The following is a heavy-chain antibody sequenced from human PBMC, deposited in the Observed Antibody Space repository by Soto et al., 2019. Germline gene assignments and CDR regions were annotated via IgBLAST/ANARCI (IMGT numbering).Heavy chain of an antibody. CDR2: IWYDGSNK. V-gene: IGHV3-33*01. CDR3: ARTGIAAAGMGWFDP. CDR1: GFTFCSYG. Sequence: QVQLVESGGGVVQPGRSLRLSCAASGFTFCSYGMHWVRQAPGKGLEWVAVIWYDGSNKYYADSVKGRFTISRDNSKNTLYLQMNSLRAEDTAVYYCARTGIAAAGMGWFDPWGQGTLVTVSS. J-gene: IGHJ5*02. D-gene: IGHD6-13*01.